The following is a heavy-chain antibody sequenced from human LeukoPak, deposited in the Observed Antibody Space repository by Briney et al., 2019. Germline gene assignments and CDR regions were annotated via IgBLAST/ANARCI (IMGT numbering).Heavy chain of an antibody. Sequence: SVKVSCKASGGTFSSDAISWVRQAPGQGLEWMGGIIPILGTANHAQKFQDRLTIIADASTSTAYMELSSLRSDDTATYYCARGGTNDFWKDSWGQGTLVTVSS. CDR2: IIPILGTA. D-gene: IGHD3/OR15-3a*01. CDR3: ARGGTNDFWKDS. J-gene: IGHJ4*02. V-gene: IGHV1-69*13. CDR1: GGTFSSDA.